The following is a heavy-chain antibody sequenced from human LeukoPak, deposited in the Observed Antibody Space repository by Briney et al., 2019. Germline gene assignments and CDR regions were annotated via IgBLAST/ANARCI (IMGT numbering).Heavy chain of an antibody. CDR2: IYYSGST. D-gene: IGHD3-10*01. CDR1: GFTFSSYA. J-gene: IGHJ5*02. Sequence: PGGSLRLSCAASGFTFSSYAMNWVRQAPGKGLEWIGYIYYSGSTNYNPSLKSRVTISVDTSKNQFSLKLSSVTAADTAVYYCARLWFGELLYGPWFDPWGQGTLVTVSS. V-gene: IGHV4-59*01. CDR3: ARLWFGELLYGPWFDP.